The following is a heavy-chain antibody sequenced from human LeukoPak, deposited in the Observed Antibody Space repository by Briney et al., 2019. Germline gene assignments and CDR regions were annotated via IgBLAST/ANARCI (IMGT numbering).Heavy chain of an antibody. J-gene: IGHJ6*02. CDR3: ARDGWGGDYYGMDV. CDR2: ISAYNGNT. D-gene: IGHD2-21*01. V-gene: IGHV1-18*01. CDR1: GYTFTSYG. Sequence: APVKVSCKASGYTFTSYGISWVRQAPGQGLEWMGWISAYNGNTNYAQELQGRVTMTTDTSTSTAYMELRSLRSDDTAVYYCARDGWGGDYYGMDVWGQGTTVTVSS.